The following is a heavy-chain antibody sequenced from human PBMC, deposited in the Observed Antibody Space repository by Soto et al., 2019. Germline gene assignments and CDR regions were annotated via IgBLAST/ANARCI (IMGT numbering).Heavy chain of an antibody. J-gene: IGHJ4*02. Sequence: EVQLVESGGGLVNSGGSLRLSCAASGFTFSSYTMNWVRQAPGKGLEWVAFITSGSDYIYYVDSVKGRFTISRDDANNSLFLQMSSLRAEDTAVYYCTREHVVTIFRRGQRGSFDNWSQGTLVTVSS. CDR3: TREHVVTIFRRGQRGSFDN. CDR1: GFTFSSYT. D-gene: IGHD3-9*01. V-gene: IGHV3-21*01. CDR2: ITSGSDYI.